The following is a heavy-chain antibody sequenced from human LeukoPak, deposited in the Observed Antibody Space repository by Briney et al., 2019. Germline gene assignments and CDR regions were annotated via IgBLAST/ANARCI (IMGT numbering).Heavy chain of an antibody. CDR1: GFTFSSYV. J-gene: IGHJ4*02. Sequence: GGSLRLSCAASGFTFSSYVMSWVRQAPGKGLEWVSGISGSGTATYYADSVKGRFTISRDNSKNTLYLQMNSLRAEDTAVYYCAKDLPRIMIFESLDSWGQGTLVTVSS. V-gene: IGHV3-23*01. CDR3: AKDLPRIMIFESLDS. CDR2: ISGSGTAT. D-gene: IGHD3/OR15-3a*01.